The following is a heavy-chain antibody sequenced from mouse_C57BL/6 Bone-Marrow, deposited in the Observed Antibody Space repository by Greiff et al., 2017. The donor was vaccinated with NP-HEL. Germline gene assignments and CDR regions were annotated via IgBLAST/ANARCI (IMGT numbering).Heavy chain of an antibody. CDR2: ISYDGSN. CDR1: GYSITSGYY. CDR3: ARESLGGNYVYAMDD. Sequence: DVQLQESGPGLVKPSQSLSLTCSVTGYSITSGYYWNWIRQFPGNKLEWMGYISYDGSNNYIPSLKNRISITRDTSKNQFFLKLNSVTTEDTATYYCARESLGGNYVYAMDDWGQGTSVTVSS. J-gene: IGHJ4*01. V-gene: IGHV3-6*01. D-gene: IGHD2-1*01.